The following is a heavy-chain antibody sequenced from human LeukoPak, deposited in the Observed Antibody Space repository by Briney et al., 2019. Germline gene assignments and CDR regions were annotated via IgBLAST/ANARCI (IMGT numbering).Heavy chain of an antibody. CDR3: ARSGSSGWYTFDY. D-gene: IGHD6-19*01. CDR2: IYYSGST. Sequence: PSETLSLTCAVSGGSISSSNWWSWVCQPPGKGLEWIGSIYYSGSTYYNPSLKSRVTISVDTSKNQFSLKLNSVTAADTAVYYCARSGSSGWYTFDYWGQGTLVTVSS. V-gene: IGHV4-4*02. CDR1: GGSISSSNW. J-gene: IGHJ4*02.